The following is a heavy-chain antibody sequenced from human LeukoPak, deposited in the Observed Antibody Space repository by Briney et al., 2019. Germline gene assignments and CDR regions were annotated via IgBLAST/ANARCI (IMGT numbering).Heavy chain of an antibody. CDR1: GGSFSGYY. J-gene: IGHJ6*03. CDR2: INHSGST. CDR3: ARVRTSSSPTRSYYYYYYMDV. D-gene: IGHD6-6*01. Sequence: KPSETLSLTCAVYGGSFSGYYWSWIRQPPGKGLEWIGEINHSGSTNYNPSLKSRVTISVDTSKNQFSLKLSSVTAADTAVYYCARVRTSSSPTRSYYYYYYMDVWGKGTTVTVSS. V-gene: IGHV4-34*01.